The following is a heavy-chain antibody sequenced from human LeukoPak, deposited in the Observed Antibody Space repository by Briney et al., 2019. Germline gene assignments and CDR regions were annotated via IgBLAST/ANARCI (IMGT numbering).Heavy chain of an antibody. CDR2: ISGDGGST. Sequence: GGSLRLSCAASGFTFDDYAMHWVRQAPGKGLEWVSLISGDGGSTYYADSVKGRFTISRDNSKNSLYLQMNSLRTEDTALYYCAKDPYFDWLLHDAWAEWGQGTLVTVSS. V-gene: IGHV3-43*02. CDR3: AKDPYFDWLLHDAWAE. J-gene: IGHJ4*02. CDR1: GFTFDDYA. D-gene: IGHD3-9*01.